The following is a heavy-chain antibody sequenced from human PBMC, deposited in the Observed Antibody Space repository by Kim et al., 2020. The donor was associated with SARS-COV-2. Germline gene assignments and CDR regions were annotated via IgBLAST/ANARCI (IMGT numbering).Heavy chain of an antibody. V-gene: IGHV1-18*01. J-gene: IGHJ4*02. CDR3: ASAADGSGSYDY. D-gene: IGHD3-10*01. Sequence: YAQKLQGRVTMTTDTSTSTAYMELRSLRSDDTAVYYCASAADGSGSYDYWGQGTLVTVSS.